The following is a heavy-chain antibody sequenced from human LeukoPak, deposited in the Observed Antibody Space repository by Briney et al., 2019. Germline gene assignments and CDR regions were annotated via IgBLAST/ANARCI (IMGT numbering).Heavy chain of an antibody. J-gene: IGHJ4*02. CDR3: ARGGLTYYYDSSGYLNY. D-gene: IGHD3-22*01. Sequence: ASVKVSCKASGYTFTSYDINWVRQATGQGLERMGWMNPNSGNTGYAQKFQGRVTMTRNTSISTAYMELSSLRSEDTAVYYCARGGLTYYYDSSGYLNYWGQGTLVTVSS. V-gene: IGHV1-8*01. CDR2: MNPNSGNT. CDR1: GYTFTSYD.